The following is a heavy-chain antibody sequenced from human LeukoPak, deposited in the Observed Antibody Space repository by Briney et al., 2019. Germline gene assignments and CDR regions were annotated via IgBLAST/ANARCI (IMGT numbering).Heavy chain of an antibody. CDR3: ARGSQDSNHYYYYYMDV. D-gene: IGHD4-11*01. CDR2: ISAYNGNT. V-gene: IGHV1-18*01. Sequence: ASVKVSCKASGYAFTSYGISWVRQAPGQGLEWMGWISAYNGNTNYAQKLQGRVTMTTDTSTSTAYMELRSLRSDDTAVYYCARGSQDSNHYYYYYMDVWGKGTTVTVSS. J-gene: IGHJ6*03. CDR1: GYAFTSYG.